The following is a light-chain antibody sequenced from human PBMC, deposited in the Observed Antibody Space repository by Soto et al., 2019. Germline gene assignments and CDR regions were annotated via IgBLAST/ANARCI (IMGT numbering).Light chain of an antibody. J-gene: IGKJ4*01. CDR1: QSVSSY. CDR2: DAS. V-gene: IGKV3-11*01. Sequence: EIVLTQSPATLSLSPGERATLSCRSSQSVSSYLAWYQQKPGQAPRLLIYDASNRATGIRARFSGSGSGTDFTPTVSSLEPEDFAVYYCQQRSNWPLTFGGGTKVEIK. CDR3: QQRSNWPLT.